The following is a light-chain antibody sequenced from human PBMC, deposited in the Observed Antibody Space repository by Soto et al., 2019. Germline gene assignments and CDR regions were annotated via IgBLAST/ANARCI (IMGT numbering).Light chain of an antibody. CDR3: QQYNNCPPWT. V-gene: IGKV3-15*01. CDR1: QSVSSN. CDR2: GAS. Sequence: EIVMTQSPATLSVSPGERATLSCRASQSVSSNLAWYQQKPGQAPRLLIYGASTRATGIPARFSGSGSGTEFTITISSLQYEDFAVYYCQQYNNCPPWTFGQGTKVEIK. J-gene: IGKJ1*01.